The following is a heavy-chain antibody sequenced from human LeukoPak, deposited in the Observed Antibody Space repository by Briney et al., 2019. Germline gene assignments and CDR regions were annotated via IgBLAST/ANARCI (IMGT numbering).Heavy chain of an antibody. CDR2: INPSDGST. J-gene: IGHJ4*02. CDR3: AKDSSSSDELSADYFDY. V-gene: IGHV1-46*01. D-gene: IGHD6-6*01. CDR1: GYTFTSYY. Sequence: ASVKVSCKASGYTFTSYYMHWVRQAPGQGLEWMGIINPSDGSTSYAQKFQGRLTMTTVYMELSSLRSEDTAVYYYAKDSSSSDELSADYFDYWGQGILVTVSS.